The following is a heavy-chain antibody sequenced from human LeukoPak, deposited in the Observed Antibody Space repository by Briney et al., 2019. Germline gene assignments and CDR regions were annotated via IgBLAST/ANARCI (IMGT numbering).Heavy chain of an antibody. CDR2: IYYSGST. V-gene: IGHV4-39*07. Sequence: SETLSLTCPVSGDSISSSNYYWVWIRQPPGKRLEWIGSIYYSGSTYYNPSLKSRVTISVDTSKNQFSLKLSSVTAADTAIYYCARAIRVAIFDYWGQGTLVTVSS. J-gene: IGHJ4*02. D-gene: IGHD2-21*01. CDR3: ARAIRVAIFDY. CDR1: GDSISSSNYY.